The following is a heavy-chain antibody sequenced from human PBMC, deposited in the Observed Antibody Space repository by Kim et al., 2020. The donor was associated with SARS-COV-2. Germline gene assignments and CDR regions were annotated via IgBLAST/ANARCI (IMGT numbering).Heavy chain of an antibody. D-gene: IGHD5-12*01. CDR3: ARALSSLAPAPRGIVATNIDY. J-gene: IGHJ4*02. Sequence: GGSLRLSCAASGFTFSSYEMNWVRQAPGKGLEWVSYISSSGGTIYYADSVKGRFTISRDNAKNSLYLQMNSLRAEDTAVYYCARALSSLAPAPRGIVATNIDYWGQGTLVTVSS. V-gene: IGHV3-48*03. CDR1: GFTFSSYE. CDR2: ISSSGGTI.